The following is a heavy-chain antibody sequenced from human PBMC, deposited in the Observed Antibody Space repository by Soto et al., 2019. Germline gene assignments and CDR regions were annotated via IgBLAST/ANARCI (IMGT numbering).Heavy chain of an antibody. CDR1: GFTFSSYS. D-gene: IGHD4-17*01. V-gene: IGHV3-48*01. Sequence: GGSLRLSCAASGFTFSSYSMNWVRQAPGKGLEWVSYISSSSSTIYYADSVKGRFTISRDNAKNSLYLQMNSLRAEDTAVYYCARGGYGDSDYYYYMDVWGKGTTVTVSS. J-gene: IGHJ6*03. CDR2: ISSSSSTI. CDR3: ARGGYGDSDYYYYMDV.